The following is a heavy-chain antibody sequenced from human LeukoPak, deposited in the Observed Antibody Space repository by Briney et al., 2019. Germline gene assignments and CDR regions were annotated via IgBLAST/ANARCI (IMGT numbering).Heavy chain of an antibody. CDR1: GDSLSSGSYY. D-gene: IGHD7-27*01. J-gene: IGHJ4*02. CDR2: IYSGGGP. V-gene: IGHV4-61*10. CDR3: ARETASNWVDY. Sequence: PSETLSLTCTVSGDSLSSGSYYWGWIRQPAGKGLEWIGRIYSGGGPSYNPSLKSRVTISVDTSKNQFSLKLSSVTAADTAVYYCARETASNWVDYWGQGTLVTVSS.